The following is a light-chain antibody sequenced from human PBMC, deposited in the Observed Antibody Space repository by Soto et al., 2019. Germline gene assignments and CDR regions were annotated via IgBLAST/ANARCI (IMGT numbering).Light chain of an antibody. CDR1: SSNIGNNF. CDR2: DDN. J-gene: IGLJ1*01. V-gene: IGLV1-51*01. CDR3: GAWDAFLSAYV. Sequence: SVLRQPPSVSAAPEQMVTIPCSGRSSNIGNNFVSWYQQLPGTVPKLLIYDDNKRHTGTRDPFSGSKSGTSATLVITGLPTGDEADYYCGAWDAFLSAYVFGGGTKVTVL.